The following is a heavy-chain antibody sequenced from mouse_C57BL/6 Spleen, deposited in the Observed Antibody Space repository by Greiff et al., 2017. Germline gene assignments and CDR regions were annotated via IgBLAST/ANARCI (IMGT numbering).Heavy chain of an antibody. J-gene: IGHJ4*01. CDR1: GYAFSSSW. V-gene: IGHV1-82*01. Sequence: QLQQSGPELVKPGASVKISCKASGYAFSSSWMNWVKQRPGKGLEWIGRIYPGDGDTNYNGKFKGKATLTADKSSSTAYMQLSSLTSEDSAVYFCARGIPYAMDYWGQGTSVTVSS. CDR2: IYPGDGDT. CDR3: ARGIPYAMDY.